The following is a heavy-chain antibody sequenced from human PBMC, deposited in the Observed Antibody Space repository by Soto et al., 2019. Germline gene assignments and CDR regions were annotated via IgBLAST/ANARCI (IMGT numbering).Heavy chain of an antibody. CDR1: GYTFTSYY. Sequence: QVQLVQSGAEVKKPGASVKVSCKASGYTFTSYYMHWVRQAPGQGLEWMGIINPSGGSTSYAQKFPGRVTMTRDTSTSTVYMELSSLRSEDTAVYYCARASLAAAPYMDVWGKGTTVTVSS. CDR2: INPSGGST. D-gene: IGHD2-15*01. CDR3: ARASLAAAPYMDV. J-gene: IGHJ6*03. V-gene: IGHV1-46*03.